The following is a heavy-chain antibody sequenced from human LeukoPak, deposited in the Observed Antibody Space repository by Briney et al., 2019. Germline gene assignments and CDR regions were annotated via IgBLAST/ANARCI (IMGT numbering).Heavy chain of an antibody. Sequence: PGGSLRLSCATSGFTFSSYWMYWVRHPPGRGLEWVANIKQDGTEKYYVDSVKGRFTISRDNAKNSLYLQMNSLRVEDTATYYCAKVAHYYYGSESYYFFEHWGQGTPVTASS. CDR1: GFTFSSYW. J-gene: IGHJ4*02. D-gene: IGHD3-10*01. CDR2: IKQDGTEK. CDR3: AKVAHYYYGSESYYFFEH. V-gene: IGHV3-7*01.